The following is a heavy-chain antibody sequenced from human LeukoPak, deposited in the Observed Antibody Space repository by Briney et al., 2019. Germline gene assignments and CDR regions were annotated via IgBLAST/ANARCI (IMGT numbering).Heavy chain of an antibody. J-gene: IGHJ4*02. CDR3: ARLRDNWEDY. CDR2: VYPGDSDT. CDR1: GYSFTSYW. Sequence: GESLKISCKGSGYSFTSYWIGWVRQMPGKGLEWMGIVYPGDSDTRYNPSFQGQVTISADKSISSAYLQWNSLKASDTAMYYCARLRDNWEDYWGQGTLVTVSS. V-gene: IGHV5-51*01. D-gene: IGHD1-20*01.